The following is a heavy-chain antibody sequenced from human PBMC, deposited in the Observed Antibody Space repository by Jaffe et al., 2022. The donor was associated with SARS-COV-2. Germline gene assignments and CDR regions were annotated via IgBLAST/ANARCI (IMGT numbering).Heavy chain of an antibody. CDR2: ISGSGGST. Sequence: EVQLLESGGGLVQPGGSLRLSCAASGFTFSSYAMSWVRQAPGKGLEWVSAISGSGGSTYYADSVKGRFTISRDNSKNTLYLQMNSLRAEDTAVYYCASNFGGSTMVRGVIRERVDVWGQGTTVTVSS. CDR1: GFTFSSYA. V-gene: IGHV3-23*01. J-gene: IGHJ6*02. CDR3: ASNFGGSTMVRGVIRERVDV. D-gene: IGHD3-10*01.